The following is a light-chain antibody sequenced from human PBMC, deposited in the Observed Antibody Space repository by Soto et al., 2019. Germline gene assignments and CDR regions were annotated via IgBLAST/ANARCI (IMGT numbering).Light chain of an antibody. V-gene: IGKV4-1*01. CDR2: WAS. CDR1: QSVLYSSDNKNY. Sequence: DIVMTQSPDSLAVSLGERATINCKSSQSVLYSSDNKNYLAWYQQKPGQPPKLLIYWASTRESGVPDRFRGSGSETDVTLTISSLQAEDVAVYYCQQHYSLPLTFGGGTKVEIK. CDR3: QQHYSLPLT. J-gene: IGKJ4*01.